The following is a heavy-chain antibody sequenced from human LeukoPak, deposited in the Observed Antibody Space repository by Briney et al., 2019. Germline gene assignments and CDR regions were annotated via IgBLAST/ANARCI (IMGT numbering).Heavy chain of an antibody. J-gene: IGHJ4*02. CDR2: ISAYNGNT. V-gene: IGHV1-18*01. CDR1: GYTFTSYG. Sequence: GASVKVSCKASGYTFTSYGISWVRQAPGQGLEWMGWISAYNGNTNYARKLQGRVTMTTDTSTSTAYMELRSLRSDDTAVYYCARLDCSSTSCHSDYWGQGTLVTVSS. D-gene: IGHD2-2*01. CDR3: ARLDCSSTSCHSDY.